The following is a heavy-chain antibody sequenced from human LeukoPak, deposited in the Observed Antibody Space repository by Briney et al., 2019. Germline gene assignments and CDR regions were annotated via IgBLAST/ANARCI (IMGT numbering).Heavy chain of an antibody. CDR2: SSSTSSYK. V-gene: IGHV3-21*01. Sequence: PGGSLRLSCAASAFTFNSYTMSWVRQAPGRGLEWFSCSSSTSSYKYYADSVKGRFTISRDNAKNSLYLQMNSLRAEDTAVYYCVRETTTPFGVVPFYFDYWGQGTLVTVSS. CDR1: AFTFNSYT. J-gene: IGHJ4*02. D-gene: IGHD3-3*01. CDR3: VRETTTPFGVVPFYFDY.